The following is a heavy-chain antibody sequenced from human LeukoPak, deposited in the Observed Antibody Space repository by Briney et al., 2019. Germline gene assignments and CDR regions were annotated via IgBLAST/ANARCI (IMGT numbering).Heavy chain of an antibody. J-gene: IGHJ6*02. Sequence: ASVKVSCTASGYTFTGYYMHWVRQAPGQGLEWMGWINPDTGGTNYAQKFQGRVTMTRDTSISTAYMELSGLRSDDTAVYYCAREGVVKGTDVWGQGTTVTVSS. V-gene: IGHV1-2*02. CDR2: INPDTGGT. CDR1: GYTFTGYY. CDR3: AREGVVKGTDV.